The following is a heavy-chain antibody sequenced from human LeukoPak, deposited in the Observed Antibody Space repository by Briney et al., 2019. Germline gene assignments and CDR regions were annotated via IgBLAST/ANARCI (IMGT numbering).Heavy chain of an antibody. CDR2: ISYGGSNK. V-gene: IGHV3-30-3*01. CDR3: ARASWSAAIKGLFDY. CDR1: GFTSSSSA. J-gene: IGHJ4*02. D-gene: IGHD5-24*01. Sequence: PGGSLRLSCAASGFTSSSSAMSWVRQAPGKGLEWVAVISYGGSNKYYADSVKGRFTISRDNSKNTLYLQMNSLRAEDTAVYYCARASWSAAIKGLFDYWGQGTLVTVSS.